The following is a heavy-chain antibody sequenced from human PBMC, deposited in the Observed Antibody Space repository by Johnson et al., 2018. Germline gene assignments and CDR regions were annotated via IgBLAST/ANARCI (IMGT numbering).Heavy chain of an antibody. CDR2: VNPGDSDS. Sequence: EVQLVESGAEVKKPGESLKISCQGSGYSFTSYWIAWVRRMPGNGLEWMGIVNPGDSDSRYSPSFPGPVTIAADKSISTAYPQGSSLKAPDTAMYYWATPPRRDGFTPSRYTFDIWGQGTMVTVSS. CDR3: ATPPRRDGFTPSRYTFDI. V-gene: IGHV5-51*03. J-gene: IGHJ3*02. D-gene: IGHD5-24*01. CDR1: GYSFTSYW.